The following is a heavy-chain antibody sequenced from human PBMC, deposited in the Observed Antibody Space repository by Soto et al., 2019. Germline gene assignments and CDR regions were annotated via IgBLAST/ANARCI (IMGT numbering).Heavy chain of an antibody. CDR2: VSAGGGSA. Sequence: LILSCAASGFTFSTSAISWVRHAPGKGLEWVSTVSAGGGSADYADSVKGRFIISRDNSRNTLYLQLNSLRAEDTAVYYCAKPGSTNWYLFHYWGQGTLVTVSS. D-gene: IGHD6-13*01. V-gene: IGHV3-23*01. CDR3: AKPGSTNWYLFHY. CDR1: GFTFSTSA. J-gene: IGHJ4*02.